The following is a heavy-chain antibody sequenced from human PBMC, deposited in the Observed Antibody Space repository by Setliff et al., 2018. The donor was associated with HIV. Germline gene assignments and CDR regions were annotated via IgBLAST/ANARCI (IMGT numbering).Heavy chain of an antibody. CDR2: VNHSGST. D-gene: IGHD2-8*02. CDR3: ARNPPRFHYISTDSSPVNSWYFDL. V-gene: IGHV4-34*01. J-gene: IGHJ2*01. Sequence: PSETLSLTCAVYGGSFNGYYWSWIRQPPGKGLEWIGEVNHSGSTNYNPSLKSRVAISVDTSNNQFFLSLTSVTAADTAVYYCARNPPRFHYISTDSSPVNSWYFDLWGRGTLVTVSS. CDR1: GGSFNGYY.